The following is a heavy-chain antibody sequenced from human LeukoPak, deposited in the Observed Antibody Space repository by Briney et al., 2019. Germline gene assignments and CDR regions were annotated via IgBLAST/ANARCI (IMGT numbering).Heavy chain of an antibody. J-gene: IGHJ4*02. V-gene: IGHV3-48*03. D-gene: IGHD6-19*01. CDR1: RFPFSIDE. CDR2: IHSSGTVK. Sequence: GGSHSLLCLLSRFPFSIDEMKWARQAPGGGRGWVERIHSSGTVKYYSDSVKGRFSISRENAKSSLYLQMNSLRVEDTAVYYCALLAVASDFDYWGQGALVTVSS. CDR3: ALLAVASDFDY.